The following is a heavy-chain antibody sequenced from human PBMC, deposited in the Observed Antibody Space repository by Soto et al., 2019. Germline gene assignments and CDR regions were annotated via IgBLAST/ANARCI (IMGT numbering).Heavy chain of an antibody. V-gene: IGHV1-69*01. Sequence: QVQLVQSGAEVKKPGSSVKVSCKASGGTFSSYAISWVRQAPGQGLEWMGGTIPIFGTANYAQKFQGRVTITADESTSTAYMELSSLRSEDTAVYYCARAAQSISSSHYGMDVWGQGTTVTVSS. CDR2: TIPIFGTA. D-gene: IGHD6-6*01. CDR1: GGTFSSYA. J-gene: IGHJ6*02. CDR3: ARAAQSISSSHYGMDV.